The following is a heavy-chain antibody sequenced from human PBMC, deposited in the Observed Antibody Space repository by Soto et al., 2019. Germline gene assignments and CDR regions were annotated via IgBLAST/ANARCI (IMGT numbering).Heavy chain of an antibody. Sequence: PSETLSLTCAVYGGSFSGYSWSWIRPPPGKGLEWIGEINHSGSTNYNPSLKSRVTISVDTSKNQFSLKLSSVTAADTAVYYCARGGGHRQHDYSNTFDYWGQGTLVTVSS. CDR3: ARGGGHRQHDYSNTFDY. D-gene: IGHD4-4*01. CDR2: INHSGST. CDR1: GGSFSGYS. J-gene: IGHJ4*02. V-gene: IGHV4-34*01.